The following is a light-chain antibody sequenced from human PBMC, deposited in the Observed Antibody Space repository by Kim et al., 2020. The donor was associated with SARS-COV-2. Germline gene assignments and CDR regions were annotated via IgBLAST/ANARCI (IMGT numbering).Light chain of an antibody. CDR1: SSNIGSHT. CDR2: SNN. CDR3: AAWDGSLSGYV. J-gene: IGLJ1*01. V-gene: IGLV1-44*01. Sequence: QSVLTQPPSASGTPGQRVTISCSVSSSNIGSHTVNWYQQLPGTAPKLLIYSNNQRPSGVPDRFSGSKSGTSASLAISGLQSEDEADYYCAAWDGSLSGYVFGTGTKVTVL.